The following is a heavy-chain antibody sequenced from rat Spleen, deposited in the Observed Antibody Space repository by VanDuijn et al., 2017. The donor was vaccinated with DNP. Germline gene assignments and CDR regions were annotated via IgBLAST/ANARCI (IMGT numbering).Heavy chain of an antibody. V-gene: IGHV2-43*01. Sequence: QVQLRESGPGLVQPSQTLSLACTVSGFSLTNHHVHWVRQPPGKGLEWVGVIWTGGNTDYNSVLKSRLSISRDTSQSQVFLQMNSLQTEDTAIYFCTRKLRRAMADDWGQGVMVRVSS. D-gene: IGHD1-11*01. CDR1: GFSLTNHH. CDR3: TRKLRRAMADD. J-gene: IGHJ2*01. CDR2: IWTGGNT.